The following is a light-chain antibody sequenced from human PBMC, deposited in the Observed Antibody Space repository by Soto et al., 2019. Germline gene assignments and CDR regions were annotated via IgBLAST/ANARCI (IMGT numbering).Light chain of an antibody. Sequence: EIVMTQSPATLSVSPGERATLSCRARQNVSSNLAWYQQKPGQAPRLLIYGASTRATGIPARFSGSGSGTEFTLTISILQSEDFAVYYCQQYNNWPLTFGGGTKVEIK. CDR3: QQYNNWPLT. V-gene: IGKV3-15*01. J-gene: IGKJ4*01. CDR2: GAS. CDR1: QNVSSN.